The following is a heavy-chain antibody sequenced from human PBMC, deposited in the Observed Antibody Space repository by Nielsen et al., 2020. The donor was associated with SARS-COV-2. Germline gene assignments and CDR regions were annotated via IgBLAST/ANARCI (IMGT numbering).Heavy chain of an antibody. CDR3: ARLYAGRIDAFDI. CDR2: IHGGGNT. Sequence: LKISCAVSGFTVGSNYMTWVRQAPGKGLESVSVIHGGGNTYYADSVKGRFTISRHSSNNTLFLQMNSLRAEDTAVYYCARLYAGRIDAFDIWGQGTMVTVSS. J-gene: IGHJ3*02. V-gene: IGHV3-53*04. D-gene: IGHD2-2*02. CDR1: GFTVGSNY.